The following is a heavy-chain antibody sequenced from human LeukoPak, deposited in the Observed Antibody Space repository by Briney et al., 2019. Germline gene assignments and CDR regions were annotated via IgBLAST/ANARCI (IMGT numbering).Heavy chain of an antibody. D-gene: IGHD3-3*01. V-gene: IGHV4-30-4*08. CDR2: INYSGST. J-gene: IGHJ3*02. Sequence: PSETLSLTCTVSGGSISSGDYYWSWIRQPPGKDLEWIGYINYSGSTYYNPSLKSRVTISLDTTKNQFSLKLSSVTAADTAVYYCARDHSDFWSGYYTDHRAFDIWGQGTMVTVSS. CDR1: GGSISSGDYY. CDR3: ARDHSDFWSGYYTDHRAFDI.